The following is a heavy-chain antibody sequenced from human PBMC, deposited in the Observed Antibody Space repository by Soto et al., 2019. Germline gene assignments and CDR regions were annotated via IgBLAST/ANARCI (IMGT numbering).Heavy chain of an antibody. J-gene: IGHJ4*02. CDR3: ARAPKVSGSSQTRPDF. D-gene: IGHD6-6*01. Sequence: PSETLSLTCAVYGGSFSGYYWSWIRQPPGKGLEWIGEINHSGSTNYNPSLKSRVTISVDTSKNQFSLNLASVSAADTAVYYCARAPKVSGSSQTRPDFWGQGTLVTVSS. V-gene: IGHV4-34*01. CDR2: INHSGST. CDR1: GGSFSGYY.